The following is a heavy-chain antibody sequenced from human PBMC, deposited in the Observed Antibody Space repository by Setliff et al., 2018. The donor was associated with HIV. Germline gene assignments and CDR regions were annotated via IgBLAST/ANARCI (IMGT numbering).Heavy chain of an antibody. D-gene: IGHD3-3*01. CDR2: INAGNGNT. Sequence: ASVQVSCKASEYTFTSYAMHWVRQAPGQRLEWMGWINAGNGNTKYSQKFQGRVIITRDTSASTAYMELSSLRSEDTAVYYCARERAFTIFGVVANDGFDIWGQGTMVTVSS. V-gene: IGHV1-3*01. CDR1: EYTFTSYA. J-gene: IGHJ3*02. CDR3: ARERAFTIFGVVANDGFDI.